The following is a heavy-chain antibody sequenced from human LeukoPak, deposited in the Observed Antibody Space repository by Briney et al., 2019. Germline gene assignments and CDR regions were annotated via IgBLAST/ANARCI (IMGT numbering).Heavy chain of an antibody. J-gene: IGHJ2*01. V-gene: IGHV3-21*01. CDR2: ISSSSSYI. D-gene: IGHD7-27*01. CDR1: GFTFSSYS. Sequence: GGSLRLSCAASGFTFSSYSMNWVRQAPGKGLEWVSSISSSSSYIHYADSVKGRFTISRDNAKNSLYLQMNSPRAEDTAVYYCARGHWGSAYWYFDLWGRGTLVTVSS. CDR3: ARGHWGSAYWYFDL.